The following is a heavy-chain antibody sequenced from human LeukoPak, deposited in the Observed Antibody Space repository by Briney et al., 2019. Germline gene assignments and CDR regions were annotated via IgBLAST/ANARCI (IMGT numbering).Heavy chain of an antibody. CDR1: GGSISGSDYY. V-gene: IGHV3-23*01. Sequence: ETLSLTCTVSGGSISGSDYYWGWVRQAPGKGLEWVSGISPRGDITYYKDSVRGRFTISRDNFKNTVSLQLNSLRAEDTAMYYCAKDDDWGRFNHWGQGTLVTVSS. CDR3: AKDDDWGRFNH. J-gene: IGHJ1*01. CDR2: ISPRGDIT. D-gene: IGHD3-16*01.